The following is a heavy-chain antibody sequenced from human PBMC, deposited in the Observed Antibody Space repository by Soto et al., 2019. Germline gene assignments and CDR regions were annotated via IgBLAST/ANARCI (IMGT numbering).Heavy chain of an antibody. CDR1: GFTFRSHN. CDR3: ARWGERTGYDYYYYGMDV. Sequence: GGSLRISCAASGFTFRSHNMNWVRQAPGKGLEWVSSISSSSSYIYYADSVKGRFTISRDNAKNSLYLQMNSLRAEDTAVYYCARWGERTGYDYYYYGMDVWGQGTTVTVSS. CDR2: ISSSSSYI. D-gene: IGHD5-12*01. J-gene: IGHJ6*02. V-gene: IGHV3-21*01.